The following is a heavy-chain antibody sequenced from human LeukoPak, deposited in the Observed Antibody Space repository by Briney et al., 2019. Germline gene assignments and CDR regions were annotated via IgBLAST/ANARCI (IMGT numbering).Heavy chain of an antibody. Sequence: PGGSLRLSCAASGFTFSSYDMHWVRQAPGKGLEWVAVIWYDGSNKYYADSVKGRFTISRDNSKNTLYLQMNSLRAEDTAVYYCAKDEGFDYYMDVWGKGTTVTVSS. V-gene: IGHV3-33*06. CDR2: IWYDGSNK. CDR1: GFTFSSYD. CDR3: AKDEGFDYYMDV. D-gene: IGHD3-10*01. J-gene: IGHJ6*03.